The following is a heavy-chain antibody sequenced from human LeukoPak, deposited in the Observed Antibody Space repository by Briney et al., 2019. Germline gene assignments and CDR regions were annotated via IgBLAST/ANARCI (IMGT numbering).Heavy chain of an antibody. V-gene: IGHV3-15*01. CDR3: TTEYYYDSSGYYTDVDY. Sequence: AGGSLRLSCAASGFTFSNAWMSWVRQAPGKGLEWVGRIKSKTDGGTTDYAAPVKGRFTISRDDSKNTLYLQMNSLKTEDTAVYYCTTEYYYDSSGYYTDVDYWGQGTLVTVSS. CDR2: IKSKTDGGTT. CDR1: GFTFSNAW. J-gene: IGHJ4*02. D-gene: IGHD3-22*01.